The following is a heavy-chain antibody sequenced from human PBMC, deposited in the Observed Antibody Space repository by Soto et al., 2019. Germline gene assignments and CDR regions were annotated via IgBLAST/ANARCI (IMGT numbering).Heavy chain of an antibody. D-gene: IGHD5-12*01. CDR1: GYSFTSHD. CDR2: MNADNGDT. J-gene: IGHJ4*02. CDR3: ARNSEATIRVGYDY. Sequence: ASVKVSCKTSGYSFTSHDINWVRQASGQGPEWMGWMNADNGDTGYAQNLQGRVTMTTDTSTRTAYMELRSLRSDDTAVYYCARNSEATIRVGYDYWGQGTRVTVSS. V-gene: IGHV1-18*01.